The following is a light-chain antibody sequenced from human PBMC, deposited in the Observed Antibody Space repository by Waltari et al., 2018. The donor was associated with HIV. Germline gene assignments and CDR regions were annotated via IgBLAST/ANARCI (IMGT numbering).Light chain of an antibody. CDR2: GAS. V-gene: IGKV1-39*01. Sequence: DIQMTQSPSSLSASVVARVAITCRASQSISNYLNWFQQKPGKAPKLLIYGASSLQSGVPSTFSGGGAGTDFTLTISSLQPADFATYYCQQSYSTPLTFGGGTKVEIK. J-gene: IGKJ4*01. CDR1: QSISNY. CDR3: QQSYSTPLT.